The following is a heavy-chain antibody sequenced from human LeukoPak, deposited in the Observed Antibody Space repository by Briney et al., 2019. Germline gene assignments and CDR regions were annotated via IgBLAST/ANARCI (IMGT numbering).Heavy chain of an antibody. CDR2: MSWNSGLL. V-gene: IGHV3-9*01. Sequence: GGSLRLSCAASGFTFDDYAMHWVRQAPGKGLEWVSGMSWNSGLLGHADSVKGRFTISRDNAKNSLYLRMNSLTPEDTALYYCAREKSYYDIYAGRPTYYYYYMDVWGKGTTVTVSS. J-gene: IGHJ6*03. CDR3: AREKSYYDIYAGRPTYYYYYMDV. D-gene: IGHD3-9*01. CDR1: GFTFDDYA.